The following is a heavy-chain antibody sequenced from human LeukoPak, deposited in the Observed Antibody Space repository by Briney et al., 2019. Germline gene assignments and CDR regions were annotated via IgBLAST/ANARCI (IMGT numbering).Heavy chain of an antibody. V-gene: IGHV4-59*08. Sequence: PSETLSLTCTVSGGPINNYYWSWIRQPPGKGLEWIGYIYYSGGTNYNPSLKSRVTISVDTSKNQFSLKLSSVTAADTAVYYCAGSEGTSVAVFDYWGQGTLVTVSS. CDR1: GGPINNYY. CDR2: IYYSGGT. J-gene: IGHJ4*02. CDR3: AGSEGTSVAVFDY. D-gene: IGHD6-19*01.